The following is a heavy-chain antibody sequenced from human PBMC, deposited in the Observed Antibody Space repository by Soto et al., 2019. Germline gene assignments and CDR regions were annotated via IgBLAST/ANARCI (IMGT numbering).Heavy chain of an antibody. CDR2: TDYSGNT. Sequence: QVQLQESGPGLVRPSETLSLTCTFSSDSISSYYWIWIRQSPGKGLEWIGYTDYSGNTNYNPSLKSRVTISGDTSTNQFSLRLSSVTAADTAVYYCARAVGDPLYYLDYWGQGTLVTVSS. V-gene: IGHV4-59*08. CDR3: ARAVGDPLYYLDY. D-gene: IGHD6-19*01. J-gene: IGHJ4*02. CDR1: SDSISSYY.